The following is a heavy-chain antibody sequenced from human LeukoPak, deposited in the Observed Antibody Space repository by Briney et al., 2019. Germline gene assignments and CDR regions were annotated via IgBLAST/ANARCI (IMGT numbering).Heavy chain of an antibody. CDR3: ATGLAGSSKDY. D-gene: IGHD6-13*01. V-gene: IGHV1-24*01. Sequence: ASVKVSCKVSGYTLTGLYMHWVRQAPGKGLEWMGCFDPEDGETIYAQKFQGRVTMTEDTSTDTAYMELNSLISEDTAVYYCATGLAGSSKDYWGQGTLVTVSS. CDR2: FDPEDGET. J-gene: IGHJ4*02. CDR1: GYTLTGLY.